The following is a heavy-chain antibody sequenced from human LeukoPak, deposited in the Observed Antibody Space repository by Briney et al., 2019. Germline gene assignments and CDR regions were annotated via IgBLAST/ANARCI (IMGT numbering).Heavy chain of an antibody. CDR1: GYSISSGYY. Sequence: ASETLSLACTVSGYSISSGYYWGWIRQPPGKGLEWIGSIYHSGSTYYNPSLKSRVTISVDTSKNQFSLKLSSVTAADTAVYYCARAEAIYDILSRHLDYWGQGTLVTVSS. CDR2: IYHSGST. D-gene: IGHD3-9*01. V-gene: IGHV4-38-2*02. CDR3: ARAEAIYDILSRHLDY. J-gene: IGHJ4*02.